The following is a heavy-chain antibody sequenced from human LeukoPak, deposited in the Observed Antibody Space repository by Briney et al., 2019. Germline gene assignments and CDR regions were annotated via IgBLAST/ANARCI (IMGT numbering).Heavy chain of an antibody. CDR2: IYPGDSDT. Sequence: GESLQISCKGSGYSFTTYWIGWVRPLPGKGLEWMGIIYPGDSDTRYSPSFQGQVTISTDKSISTAYLQWSSLKASDTAMYYCARRMNDGYNVWGSWGQGTMVTVSS. CDR1: GYSFTTYW. V-gene: IGHV5-51*01. D-gene: IGHD5-24*01. CDR3: ARRMNDGYNVWGS. J-gene: IGHJ3*01.